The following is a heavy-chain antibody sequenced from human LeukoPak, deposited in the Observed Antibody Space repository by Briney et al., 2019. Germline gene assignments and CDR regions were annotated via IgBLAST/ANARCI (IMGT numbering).Heavy chain of an antibody. CDR3: AGEDSSSSVGGYFDY. CDR2: INPSGGST. V-gene: IGHV1-46*01. D-gene: IGHD6-6*01. CDR1: GYTFTSYY. Sequence: ASVKVSCKASGYTFTSYYMHWVRQAPGQGLEWMGIINPSGGSTSYAQKFQGRVTMTRDMSTSTVYMELSSLRSEDTAVYYCAGEDSSSSVGGYFDYWGQGTLVTVSS. J-gene: IGHJ4*02.